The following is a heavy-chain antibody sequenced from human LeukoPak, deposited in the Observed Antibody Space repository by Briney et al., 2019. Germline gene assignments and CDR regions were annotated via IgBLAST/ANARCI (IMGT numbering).Heavy chain of an antibody. D-gene: IGHD3-10*01. J-gene: IGHJ4*02. Sequence: GGSLRLSCAASGFTFSSYAMSWVRQAPGKGLEWVSAISGSGGSTYYADSVKGRFTISRDNSKTTLYLQMNSLRAEDMAVYYCAKSASITMVRGVITYFDYWGQGTLVTVSS. CDR1: GFTFSSYA. V-gene: IGHV3-23*01. CDR2: ISGSGGST. CDR3: AKSASITMVRGVITYFDY.